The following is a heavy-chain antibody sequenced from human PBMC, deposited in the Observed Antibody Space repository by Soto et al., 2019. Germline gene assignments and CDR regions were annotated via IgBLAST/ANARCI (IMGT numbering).Heavy chain of an antibody. Sequence: GGSLRLSCAASGFTFDTFGMHWVRQAPGKGLEWVAVISYDGSDKYYSDSVRGRLTISRDNSMNTLYLQMNSLRTEDTAVYYCAKSPNFYCSSYHCYKYYFDYWGQGTLVTASS. V-gene: IGHV3-30*18. CDR1: GFTFDTFG. CDR2: ISYDGSDK. CDR3: AKSPNFYCSSYHCYKYYFDY. J-gene: IGHJ4*02. D-gene: IGHD2-2*01.